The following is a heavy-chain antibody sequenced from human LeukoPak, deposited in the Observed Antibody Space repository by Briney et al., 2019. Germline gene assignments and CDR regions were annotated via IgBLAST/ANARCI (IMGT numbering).Heavy chain of an antibody. V-gene: IGHV4-34*01. Sequence: SETLSLTCAVYGGSFSGYYWSWIRQPPGKGLEWIGEINHSGSTNYNPPLKSRVTISVDTSKNQFSLKLSSVTAADTAVYYCARVVTGYCDYWGQGTLVTVSS. D-gene: IGHD3-22*01. CDR1: GGSFSGYY. CDR3: ARVVTGYCDY. CDR2: INHSGST. J-gene: IGHJ4*02.